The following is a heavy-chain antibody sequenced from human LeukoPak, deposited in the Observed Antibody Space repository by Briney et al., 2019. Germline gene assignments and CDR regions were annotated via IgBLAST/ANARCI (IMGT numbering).Heavy chain of an antibody. V-gene: IGHV3-33*01. CDR1: GFTFSSYG. J-gene: IGHJ3*02. CDR3: ARESFIAVAGQRGSNAFDI. CDR2: IWYDGSNK. Sequence: GGSLRPSCAASGFTFSSYGMHWVRQAPGKGLEWVAVIWYDGSNKYYADSVKGRFTISRDNTKNTLYLQMNSLRAEDTAVYYCARESFIAVAGQRGSNAFDIWGQGTMVTVSS. D-gene: IGHD6-19*01.